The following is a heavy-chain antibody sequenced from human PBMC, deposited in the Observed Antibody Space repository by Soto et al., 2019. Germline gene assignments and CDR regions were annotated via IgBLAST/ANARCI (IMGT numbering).Heavy chain of an antibody. CDR2: IIPIFGTA. CDR3: ARGIVVVPAAAWGYGMDV. Sequence: QVQLVQSGAEVQKPGSSVKVSCKASGGTFSSYAISWVRQAPGQGLEWMGGIIPIFGTANYAQKFQGRVTITADESTSTAYMELSSLRSEDTAVYYCARGIVVVPAAAWGYGMDVWGQGTTVTVSS. V-gene: IGHV1-69*01. D-gene: IGHD2-2*01. J-gene: IGHJ6*02. CDR1: GGTFSSYA.